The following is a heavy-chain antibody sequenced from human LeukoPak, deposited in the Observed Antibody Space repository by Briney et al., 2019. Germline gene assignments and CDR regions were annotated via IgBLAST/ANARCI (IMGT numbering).Heavy chain of an antibody. D-gene: IGHD2-2*01. Sequence: SETLSLTCAVYGGSFSGYYWSWIRQPPGKGLEWIGEINHRGSTNYNPSLKSRVTISVDTSKNQFSLKLSSVTAADTAVYYCAAAVGYCSSTSCYYFDYWGQGTLVTVSS. CDR3: AAAVGYCSSTSCYYFDY. CDR1: GGSFSGYY. CDR2: INHRGST. V-gene: IGHV4-34*01. J-gene: IGHJ4*02.